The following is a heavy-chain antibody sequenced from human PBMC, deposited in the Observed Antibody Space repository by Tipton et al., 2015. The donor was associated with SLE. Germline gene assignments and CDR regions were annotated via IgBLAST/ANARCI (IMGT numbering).Heavy chain of an antibody. D-gene: IGHD3-10*01. J-gene: IGHJ5*02. CDR2: INHSGST. Sequence: TLSLTCAVYGGSFSGYCWSWIRQPPGKGLEWIGEINHSGSTNYNPSLKSRVTISVDTSKNQFSLKLSSVTAADTAVYYCARAGRYYGSGRINWFDPWGQGTLVTVSS. CDR1: GGSFSGYC. CDR3: ARAGRYYGSGRINWFDP. V-gene: IGHV4-34*01.